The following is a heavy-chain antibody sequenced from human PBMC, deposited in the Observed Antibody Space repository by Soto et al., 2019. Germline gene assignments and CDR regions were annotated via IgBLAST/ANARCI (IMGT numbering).Heavy chain of an antibody. CDR2: IYYSGST. V-gene: IGHV4-30-4*01. CDR3: ARVRVNIAVAGTLDY. J-gene: IGHJ4*02. D-gene: IGHD6-19*01. CDR1: GGSISSGDYY. Sequence: PSETLSLTCTVSGGSISSGDYYWSWIRQPPGKGLEWIGYIYYSGSTYYNPSLKSRVTISVDTSKNQFSLKLSSVTAADTAVYDCARVRVNIAVAGTLDYWGQGTLVTVAA.